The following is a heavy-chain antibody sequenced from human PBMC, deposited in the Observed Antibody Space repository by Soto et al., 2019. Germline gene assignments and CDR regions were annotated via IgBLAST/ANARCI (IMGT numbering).Heavy chain of an antibody. CDR3: AREGIEARIPSD. Sequence: GASVKVSCKASGYTFTGFFLHWVRQAPGQGLEWLGWINPNTGGTNYAQDFRGRITMTRDTSISTAYLELTSLRSDDTAVYYCAREGIEARIPSDWGQGTLVTAPQ. D-gene: IGHD6-6*01. J-gene: IGHJ4*02. CDR1: GYTFTGFF. V-gene: IGHV1-2*02. CDR2: INPNTGGT.